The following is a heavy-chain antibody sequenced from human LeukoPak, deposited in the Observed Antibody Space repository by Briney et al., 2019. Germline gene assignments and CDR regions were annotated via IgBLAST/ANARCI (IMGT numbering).Heavy chain of an antibody. CDR3: ARDSDGDYFDY. D-gene: IGHD4-17*01. CDR2: IYSGGST. Sequence: GGSLRLSCAASGFTVSSNYMSWVRQAPGKGLEWVSVIYSGGSTYYADSVKGRFTISRDNSKNTLYLQMNNLRAEDTAVYYCARDSDGDYFDYWGQGTLVTVSS. CDR1: GFTVSSNY. J-gene: IGHJ4*02. V-gene: IGHV3-53*01.